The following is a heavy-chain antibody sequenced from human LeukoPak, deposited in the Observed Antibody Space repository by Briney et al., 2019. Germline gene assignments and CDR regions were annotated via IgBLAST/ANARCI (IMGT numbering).Heavy chain of an antibody. CDR2: IYHGGST. CDR1: GYSISSGYY. CDR3: ARGEMATIEDAFDI. J-gene: IGHJ3*02. D-gene: IGHD5-24*01. V-gene: IGHV4-38-2*02. Sequence: SETLSLTCTVSGYSISSGYYWGWIRQPPGQGLEWIGSIYHGGSTYYNPSLKSRVTISVDTSKNQFSLKLSSVTAADTAVYYCARGEMATIEDAFDIWGQGTMVTVSS.